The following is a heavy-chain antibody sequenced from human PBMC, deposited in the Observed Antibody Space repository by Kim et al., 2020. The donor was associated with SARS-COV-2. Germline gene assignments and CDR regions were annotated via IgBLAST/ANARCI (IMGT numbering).Heavy chain of an antibody. D-gene: IGHD4-17*01. CDR3: ARGAYGDDSFDY. CDR1: GYMFTSYG. Sequence: ASVKVSCKACGYMFTSYGFSWVRQAPGQGLEWLGWISARDGGTKYGQKVQGRVIMTTDTSTNTAYMELWSLRSDDTAMYYCARGAYGDDSFDYWGQGTLVTVSS. CDR2: ISARDGGT. V-gene: IGHV1-18*04. J-gene: IGHJ4*02.